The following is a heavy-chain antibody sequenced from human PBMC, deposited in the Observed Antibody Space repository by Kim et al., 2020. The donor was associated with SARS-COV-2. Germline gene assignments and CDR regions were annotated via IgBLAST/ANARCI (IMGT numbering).Heavy chain of an antibody. CDR3: CGYSGYDRLENDY. D-gene: IGHD5-12*01. V-gene: IGHV3-33*01. CDR2: IWYDGSNK. J-gene: IGHJ4*02. Sequence: GGSLRLSCAASGFTFSSYGMHWVRQAPGKGLEWVALIWYDGSNKYYADSVKGRFTISRDNSKNTLYLQMNSLRAEDTAVYYCCGYSGYDRLENDYWSQGTLVTVSS. CDR1: GFTFSSYG.